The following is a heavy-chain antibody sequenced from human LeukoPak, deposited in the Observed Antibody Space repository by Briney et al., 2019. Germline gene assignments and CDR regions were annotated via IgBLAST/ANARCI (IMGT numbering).Heavy chain of an antibody. D-gene: IGHD3-22*01. J-gene: IGHJ4*02. CDR2: ISGSGGSA. CDR1: GFTFSSYA. CDR3: AEPEGGYYDIRPD. Sequence: GGSLRLSCAASGFTFSSYAMSWVRQAPGKGLEWVSAISGSGGSAYYADSVKGRFTISRDNSKNTLYLQMNSLRAEDTAVYYCAEPEGGYYDIRPDWGQGTLVTVPS. V-gene: IGHV3-23*01.